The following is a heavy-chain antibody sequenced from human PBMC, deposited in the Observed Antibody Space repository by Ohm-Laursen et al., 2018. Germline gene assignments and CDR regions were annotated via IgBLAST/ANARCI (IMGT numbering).Heavy chain of an antibody. V-gene: IGHV1-69*06. D-gene: IGHD3-22*01. CDR1: GGTFSSYA. J-gene: IGHJ4*02. CDR3: ARAPDYYDSSGYYKQGYFGY. CDR2: IVPIFGTA. Sequence: SVKVSCKASGGTFSSYAISWVRQAPGQGLEWMGGIVPIFGTANYAQKFQGRVTITADKSTSTAYMELSSLRSEDTAVYYCARAPDYYDSSGYYKQGYFGYWGQGTLVTVSS.